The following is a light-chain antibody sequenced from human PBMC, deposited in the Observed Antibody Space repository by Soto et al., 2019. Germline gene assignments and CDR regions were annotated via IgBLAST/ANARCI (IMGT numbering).Light chain of an antibody. CDR3: QQRYSXPYT. V-gene: IGKV1-39*01. J-gene: IGKJ2*01. Sequence: DIQMTQSPSSLSASVGDRVTFTCRASQNISNYLSWYQQKPGTAPQLLIRVDSTLQIGVPSRFSGSGSGTDFTLTISSLXXXDLATYFCQQRYSXPYTFGQGTKLEIK. CDR1: QNISNY. CDR2: VDS.